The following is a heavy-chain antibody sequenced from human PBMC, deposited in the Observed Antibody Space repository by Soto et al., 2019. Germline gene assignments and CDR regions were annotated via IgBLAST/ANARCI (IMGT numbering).Heavy chain of an antibody. D-gene: IGHD3-3*01. V-gene: IGHV4-39*01. CDR1: GGSISSSSYY. CDR3: ARHAVITIFGVALTWFAP. CDR2: IYYSGST. Sequence: SETLSLTCTVSGGSISSSSYYWGWIRQPPGKGLEWIGSIYYSGSTYYNPSLKSRVTISVDTSKNQFSLKLSSVTAADTAVYYCARHAVITIFGVALTWFAPWGQGTLVTVSS. J-gene: IGHJ5*02.